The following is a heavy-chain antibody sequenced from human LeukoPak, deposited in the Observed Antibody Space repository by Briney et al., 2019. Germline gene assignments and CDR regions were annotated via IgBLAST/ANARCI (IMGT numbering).Heavy chain of an antibody. CDR3: ARSYYDSSGYYWFDY. V-gene: IGHV1-18*01. Sequence: ASVKVSCKASGYTFTSYGISWVRHAPGQGLEWMGWISAYNGNTNYAQKLQGRVTITTDTSTSTAYMELRSLRSDDTAVYYCARSYYDSSGYYWFDYWGQGTLVTVSS. D-gene: IGHD3-22*01. CDR1: GYTFTSYG. CDR2: ISAYNGNT. J-gene: IGHJ4*02.